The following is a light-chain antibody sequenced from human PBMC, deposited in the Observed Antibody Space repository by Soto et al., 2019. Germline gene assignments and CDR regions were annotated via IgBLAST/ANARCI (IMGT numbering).Light chain of an antibody. CDR1: SSNIGNNY. V-gene: IGLV1-51*01. Sequence: QSVLTQPPSVSAAPGQKVTISSSGGSSNIGNNYVSWYQQLPGTAPKLLIYDNNKRPSGIPDRFSGSKSGTSATLGITGLQTGDEADYYCGTWDSSLSVVVFGGGTKLTVL. CDR3: GTWDSSLSVVV. J-gene: IGLJ2*01. CDR2: DNN.